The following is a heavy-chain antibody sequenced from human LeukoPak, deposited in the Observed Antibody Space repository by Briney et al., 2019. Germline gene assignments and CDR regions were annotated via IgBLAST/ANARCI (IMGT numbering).Heavy chain of an antibody. CDR1: GFTFDDYA. Sequence: GGSLRLSCAASGFTFDDYAMHWVRQAPGKGLERVSGISWNSGSIGYADSVEGRFTISRDNAKNSLYLQMNSLRAEDTALYYCAKGGIAVAGPPGYWGQGTLVTVSS. CDR3: AKGGIAVAGPPGY. D-gene: IGHD6-19*01. CDR2: ISWNSGSI. J-gene: IGHJ4*02. V-gene: IGHV3-9*01.